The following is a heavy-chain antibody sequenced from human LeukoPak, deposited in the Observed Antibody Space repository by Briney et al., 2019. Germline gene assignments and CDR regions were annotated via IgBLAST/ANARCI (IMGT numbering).Heavy chain of an antibody. CDR2: IYYSGST. D-gene: IGHD5-18*01. Sequence: PSETLSLTCTVSGGSMSSYYWNWIRQPPGKGLEWIGYIYYSGSTNYNPSLKSRVTISVDTSKNQFSLKLSSVTAADTAVYYCARSGYSYDLVDYWGQGTLVTVSP. J-gene: IGHJ4*02. CDR1: GGSMSSYY. V-gene: IGHV4-59*08. CDR3: ARSGYSYDLVDY.